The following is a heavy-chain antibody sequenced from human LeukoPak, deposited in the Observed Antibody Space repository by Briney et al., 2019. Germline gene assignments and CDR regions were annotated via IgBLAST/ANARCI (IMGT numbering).Heavy chain of an antibody. Sequence: SETLSLTCTVSGGSISSYYWSWIRQPPGKGLEWIGNIYDSGSTNYNPSLKSRVTISVDTSKNQCSLKLSSVTAADTAVYYCARQSISGSSLSYFDYWGQGTLVNVSS. J-gene: IGHJ4*02. CDR2: IYDSGST. D-gene: IGHD3-22*01. CDR3: ARQSISGSSLSYFDY. V-gene: IGHV4-59*01. CDR1: GGSISSYY.